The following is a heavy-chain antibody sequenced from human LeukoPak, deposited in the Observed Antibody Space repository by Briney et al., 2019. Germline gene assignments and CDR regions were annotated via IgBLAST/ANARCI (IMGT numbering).Heavy chain of an antibody. CDR1: GFTFTTYA. J-gene: IGHJ6*03. CDR2: ISGSGGST. Sequence: GGSLRLSCAASGFTFTTYAMSWVRQAPGKGLEWVSAISGSGGSTYYADSVKGRFTISRDNSKNTLYLQMNSLRAEDTAVYYCAKEGLLTTVTHYYYYYYMDVWGKGTTVTVSS. V-gene: IGHV3-23*01. D-gene: IGHD4-11*01. CDR3: AKEGLLTTVTHYYYYYYMDV.